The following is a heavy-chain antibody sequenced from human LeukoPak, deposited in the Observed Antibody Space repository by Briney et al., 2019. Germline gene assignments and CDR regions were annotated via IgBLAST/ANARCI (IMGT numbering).Heavy chain of an antibody. CDR2: IIPIFGIA. D-gene: IGHD3-22*01. V-gene: IGHV1-69*04. Sequence: ASVKVSCKASGGTFSSYAISWVRQAPGRGLEWMGRIIPIFGIANYAQKFQGRATITADKSTSTAYMELSSLRSEDTAVYYCARDRYDSSGYYYEFDYWGQGTLVTVSS. J-gene: IGHJ4*02. CDR3: ARDRYDSSGYYYEFDY. CDR1: GGTFSSYA.